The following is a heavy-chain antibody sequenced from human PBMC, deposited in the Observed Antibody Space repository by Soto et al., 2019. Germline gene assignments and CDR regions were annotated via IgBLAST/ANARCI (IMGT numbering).Heavy chain of an antibody. D-gene: IGHD6-6*01. J-gene: IGHJ5*02. Sequence: ASVKVSCKASGYTFTDYYIHWVRQAPGQGLEWMGWINPNSGGSNYPQKFQGRITMTRDTSISAAYMELSRLRSDDTAVYYCARVYGKTIAARPVWFDPWGQGTLVTVSS. CDR1: GYTFTDYY. V-gene: IGHV1-2*02. CDR3: ARVYGKTIAARPVWFDP. CDR2: INPNSGGS.